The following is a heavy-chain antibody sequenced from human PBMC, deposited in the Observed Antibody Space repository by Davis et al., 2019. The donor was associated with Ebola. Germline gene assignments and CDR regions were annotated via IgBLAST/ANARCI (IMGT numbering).Heavy chain of an antibody. D-gene: IGHD5-12*01. J-gene: IGHJ3*02. V-gene: IGHV1-46*03. CDR2: INPHDGRT. CDR3: TTPGGQDSGYDVFDI. Sequence: ASVKVSCKASGYTFTNYYMHWVRQAPGQGLEWMGMINPHDGRTIYAQKSQGRVTVTRDTSTTTVYMDLSSLRAEDTALYYCTTPGGQDSGYDVFDIWGQGTMVTVSS. CDR1: GYTFTNYY.